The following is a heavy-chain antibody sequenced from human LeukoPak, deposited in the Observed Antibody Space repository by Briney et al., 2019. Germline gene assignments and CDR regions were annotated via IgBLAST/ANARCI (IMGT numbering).Heavy chain of an antibody. J-gene: IGHJ4*02. CDR1: GFTFSTYR. V-gene: IGHV3-21*01. CDR3: RFGDFNDY. D-gene: IGHD3-10*01. CDR2: ITSSSSSM. Sequence: GGSLRLSCAASGFTFSTYRMHWVRQAPGKGLEWVSSITSSSSSMSYADSVVGRFTISRDNAKNSLYLQMSSLSAEDTAVYYCRFGDFNDYWGQGTMVTVSS.